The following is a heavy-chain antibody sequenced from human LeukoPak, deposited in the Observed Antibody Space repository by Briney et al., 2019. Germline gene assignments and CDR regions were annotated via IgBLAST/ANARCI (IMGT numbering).Heavy chain of an antibody. CDR3: ARVRLYSNYFYYYGMDV. CDR1: GGSISSGSYY. D-gene: IGHD4-11*01. V-gene: IGHV4-61*02. Sequence: SQTLSLTCTVSGGSISSGSYYWSWIRQPAGKGLEWIGRIYTSGITNYNPSLKSRVTISVDTSKNQFSLKLSSVTAADTAVYYCARVRLYSNYFYYYGMDVWGQGTTVTVSS. CDR2: IYTSGIT. J-gene: IGHJ6*02.